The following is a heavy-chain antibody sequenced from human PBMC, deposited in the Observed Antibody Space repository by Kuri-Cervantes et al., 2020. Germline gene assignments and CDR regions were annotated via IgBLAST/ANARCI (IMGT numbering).Heavy chain of an antibody. CDR2: INPSGGST. D-gene: IGHD5-18*01. Sequence: ASVKVSCKASGYTFTGYYMHWVRQAPGQGLERMGWINPSGGSTSYAQKFQGRVTMTRDTSTSTVYMELSSLRSEDTAVYYCARGDTAMAGNKEDAFDIWGQGTMVTVSS. CDR1: GYTFTGYY. V-gene: IGHV1-46*01. J-gene: IGHJ3*02. CDR3: ARGDTAMAGNKEDAFDI.